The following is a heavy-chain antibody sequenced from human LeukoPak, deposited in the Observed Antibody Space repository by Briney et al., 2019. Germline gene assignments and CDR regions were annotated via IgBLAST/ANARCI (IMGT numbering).Heavy chain of an antibody. CDR2: ISSSSSYI. J-gene: IGHJ4*02. CDR1: GFTFSSYS. CDR3: ARAIAYYDGSGYYGFDY. D-gene: IGHD3-22*01. Sequence: GGSLRLSCAASGFTFSSYSMNWVRQAPGKGLEWVSSISSSSSYIYYADSVKGRFTISRDNAKNSLYLQMNSLRAEDTAVYYCARAIAYYDGSGYYGFDYWGQGTLVTVSS. V-gene: IGHV3-21*01.